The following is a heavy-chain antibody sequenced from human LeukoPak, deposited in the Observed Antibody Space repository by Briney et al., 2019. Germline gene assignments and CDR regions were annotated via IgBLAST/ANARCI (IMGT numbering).Heavy chain of an antibody. J-gene: IGHJ4*02. V-gene: IGHV3-64*01. CDR2: ISSNGGST. Sequence: GGSLRLSCAASGFTFSSYAMHWVRQAPGKGLEYVSAISSNGGSTYYANSVKGRFTISRDNSKNTLYLQMGSLRAEDMAVYYCAKEENSGSCRDWGQGTLVTVSS. CDR1: GFTFSSYA. CDR3: AKEENSGSCRD. D-gene: IGHD1-26*01.